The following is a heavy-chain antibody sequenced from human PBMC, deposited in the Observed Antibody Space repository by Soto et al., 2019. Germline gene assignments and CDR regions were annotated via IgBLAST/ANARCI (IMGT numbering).Heavy chain of an antibody. V-gene: IGHV1-69*13. CDR2: LIPLFDTA. Sequence: SVKVSCKASGGTFSNSAISWVRQAPGQGLEWMGGLIPLFDTANYAQKFQGRVTIIADDSTSTAYMELASLTYEDTAVYYCARAPILAGVTQYENYFDYWGQGTLVTVFS. J-gene: IGHJ4*02. CDR3: ARAPILAGVTQYENYFDY. D-gene: IGHD3-3*01. CDR1: GGTFSNSA.